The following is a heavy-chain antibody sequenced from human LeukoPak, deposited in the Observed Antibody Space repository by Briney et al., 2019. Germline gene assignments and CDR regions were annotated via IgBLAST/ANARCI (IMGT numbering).Heavy chain of an antibody. Sequence: GGSLRLPCAASGFTVRSNYMSWVRQAPGKGLEWVSVIYSGGSTYYADSVKGRFTIYGDNSKNTLYLQMNSLRAEDTAVYYCARDPRWYGMDVWGQGTTVTVSS. J-gene: IGHJ6*02. CDR3: ARDPRWYGMDV. CDR2: IYSGGST. D-gene: IGHD5-24*01. V-gene: IGHV3-66*01. CDR1: GFTVRSNY.